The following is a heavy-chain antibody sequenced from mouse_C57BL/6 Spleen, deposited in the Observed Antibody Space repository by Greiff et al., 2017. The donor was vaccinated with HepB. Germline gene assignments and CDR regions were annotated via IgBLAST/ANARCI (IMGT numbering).Heavy chain of an antibody. CDR3: ARSGTWYFDY. V-gene: IGHV5-12*01. J-gene: IGHJ2*01. CDR1: GFTFSDYY. D-gene: IGHD4-1*01. Sequence: EVMLVESGGGLVQPGGSLKLSCAASGFTFSDYYMYWVRQTPEKRLEWVAYISNGGGSTYYPDTVKGRFTISRDNAKNTLYLQMSRLKSEDTAMYYCARSGTWYFDYWGQGTTLTVSS. CDR2: ISNGGGST.